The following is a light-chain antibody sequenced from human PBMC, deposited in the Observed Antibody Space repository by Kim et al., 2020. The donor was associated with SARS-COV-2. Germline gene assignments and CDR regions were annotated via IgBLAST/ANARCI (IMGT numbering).Light chain of an antibody. CDR1: SSDVGCYNY. J-gene: IGLJ1*01. Sequence: GQSITISCTGTSSDVGCYNYVSWYQQHPGKAPKFMIYDVSNRPSGVSNRFSGSKSGNTASLTISGLQAEDEADYYCSSYTSSSTRVFGTGTKVTVL. CDR2: DVS. CDR3: SSYTSSSTRV. V-gene: IGLV2-14*03.